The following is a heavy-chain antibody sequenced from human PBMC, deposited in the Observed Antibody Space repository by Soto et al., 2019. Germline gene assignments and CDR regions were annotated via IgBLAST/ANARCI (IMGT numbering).Heavy chain of an antibody. D-gene: IGHD2-15*01. CDR3: ARRYGGTFDY. V-gene: IGHV4-59*08. Sequence: SETLSLTCTVSGGYISSHYLRWIRQPPGKGLEWIGYIYYSGSTNYNPSLKSRVTISVDTSKNQFSLKLSSVTAADTAVYYCARRYGGTFDYWGQGTLVTV. CDR1: GGYISSHY. CDR2: IYYSGST. J-gene: IGHJ4*02.